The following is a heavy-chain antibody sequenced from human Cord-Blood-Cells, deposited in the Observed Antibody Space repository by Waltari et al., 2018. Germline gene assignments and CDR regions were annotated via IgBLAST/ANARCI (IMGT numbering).Heavy chain of an antibody. CDR1: AGPTISRS. CDR2: ISYGGRT. CDR3: ARCSRYSVKGAYGMDV. V-gene: IGHV4-59*11. J-gene: IGHJ6*02. Sequence: QLQLQVSGPGLVKLSEMLSLTCTVLAGPTISRSCTWFRHPPGKGLELFGCISYGGRTGYNPSLESRLAISIDTAKSQVSRKLSSVTAADTAVYYCARCSRYSVKGAYGMDVCGQGTTVTVSS. D-gene: IGHD1-1*01.